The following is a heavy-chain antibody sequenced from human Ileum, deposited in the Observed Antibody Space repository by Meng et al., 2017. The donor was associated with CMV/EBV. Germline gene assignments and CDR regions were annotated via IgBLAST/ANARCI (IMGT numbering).Heavy chain of an antibody. CDR2: INRDGSTA. V-gene: IGHV3-74*01. CDR1: GFTFSSCW. D-gene: IGHD3-10*01. J-gene: IGHJ6*02. Sequence: GESLKISCAGSGFTFSSCWINWVRQAPGKGLVLVSRINRDGSTATYADSVKGRFTISRDNAKSTLYLQMNSLRVEDTALYYCARGVNYGMDVWGQGTTVTVSS. CDR3: ARGVNYGMDV.